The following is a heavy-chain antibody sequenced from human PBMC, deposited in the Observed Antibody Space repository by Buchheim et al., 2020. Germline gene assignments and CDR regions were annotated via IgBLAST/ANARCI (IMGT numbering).Heavy chain of an antibody. CDR3: ASARESPDCTGGVCFDYYYGMDV. CDR2: INPNSGGT. D-gene: IGHD2-8*02. CDR1: GYTFTGYY. V-gene: IGHV1-2*06. J-gene: IGHJ6*02. Sequence: QVQLVQSGAEVKKPGASVKVSCKASGYTFTGYYMHWVRQAPGQGLEWMGRINPNSGGTNYAQKFQGRVTMTRDTSISTAYMELSRLRSDDTAVYYCASARESPDCTGGVCFDYYYGMDVWGQGTT.